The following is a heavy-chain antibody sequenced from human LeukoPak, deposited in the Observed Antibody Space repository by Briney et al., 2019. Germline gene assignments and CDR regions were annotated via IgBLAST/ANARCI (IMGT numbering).Heavy chain of an antibody. J-gene: IGHJ4*02. CDR3: ARGYDY. CDR2: ISYSGST. Sequence: SETLSLTCTVSGGSISPYYWSWVRQPPGKGLEWIAYISYSGSTNYNPALKSRVTISVDTSKNQFSLKLNSVTASDTAVYYCARGYDYWGQGTLVTVSS. CDR1: GGSISPYY. V-gene: IGHV4-59*08. D-gene: IGHD3-22*01.